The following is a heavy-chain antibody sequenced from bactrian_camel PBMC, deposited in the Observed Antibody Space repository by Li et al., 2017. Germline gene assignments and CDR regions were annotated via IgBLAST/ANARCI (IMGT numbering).Heavy chain of an antibody. Sequence: HVQLVESGGGSVQAGGSLRLSCAVSGDTESGYCMAWFRQTPGKWREALAAIATADGSPYYSDSVKGRFTISWDSGKNTVYLQMDSLNPEDTAVYYCAAKWSTGGRWDNQNMYDYWGQGTQVTVS. CDR3: AAKWSTGGRWDNQNMYDY. CDR1: GDTESGYC. CDR2: IATADGSP. V-gene: IGHV3-3*01. D-gene: IGHD7*01. J-gene: IGHJ4*01.